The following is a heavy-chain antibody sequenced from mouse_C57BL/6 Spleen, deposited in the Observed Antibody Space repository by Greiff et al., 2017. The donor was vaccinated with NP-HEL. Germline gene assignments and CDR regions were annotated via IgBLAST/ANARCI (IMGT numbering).Heavy chain of an antibody. V-gene: IGHV2-2*01. Sequence: VQRVESGPGLVQPSQSLSITCTVSGFSLTSYGVHWVRQSPGKGLEWLGVIWSGGSTDYNAAFISRLSISKDNSKSQVFFKMNSLQADDTAIYYCARWERGNAMDYWGQGTSVTVSS. D-gene: IGHD4-1*01. J-gene: IGHJ4*01. CDR1: GFSLTSYG. CDR2: IWSGGST. CDR3: ARWERGNAMDY.